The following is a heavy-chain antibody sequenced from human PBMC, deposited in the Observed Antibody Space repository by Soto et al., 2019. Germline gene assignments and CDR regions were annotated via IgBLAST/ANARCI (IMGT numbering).Heavy chain of an antibody. J-gene: IGHJ3*01. Sequence: QEQLVESGGGMVQPGGSLRLSCAVSGFTLDTYGMHWVRQAAGQGLEWVAVSWHDGRHLDYADSVRGRFTVFRDDSKNTLFLEMNGLRGDDTAVYYCARDWGACTPGECYSHGFDLWGLGTLVTVSS. V-gene: IGHV3-33*01. D-gene: IGHD2-21*01. CDR1: GFTLDTYG. CDR3: ARDWGACTPGECYSHGFDL. CDR2: SWHDGRHL.